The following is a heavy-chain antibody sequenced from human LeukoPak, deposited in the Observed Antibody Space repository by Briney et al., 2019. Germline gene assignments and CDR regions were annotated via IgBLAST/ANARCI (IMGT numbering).Heavy chain of an antibody. CDR1: GGSISSGGYY. D-gene: IGHD6-13*01. J-gene: IGHJ4*02. Sequence: PSETLSLTCTVSGGSISSGGYYWSWIRQPPGKGLEWIGYIYHSGSTYYNPSLKSRVTISVDRSKNQFSLKLSSVTAADTAVYYCASVSPRCPSIAAAGGCYYFDYWGQGTLVTVSS. CDR2: IYHSGST. CDR3: ASVSPRCPSIAAAGGCYYFDY. V-gene: IGHV4-30-2*01.